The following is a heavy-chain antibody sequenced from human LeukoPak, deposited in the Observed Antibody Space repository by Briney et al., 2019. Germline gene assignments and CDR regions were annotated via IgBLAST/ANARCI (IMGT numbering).Heavy chain of an antibody. CDR2: IYTSGST. CDR3: ARDQHDCSGGSCYTKWFDP. CDR1: GGSISGYY. D-gene: IGHD2-15*01. V-gene: IGHV4-4*07. J-gene: IGHJ5*02. Sequence: SETLSLTCTVSGGSISGYYWSWIRQPAGKGLEWIGRIYTSGSTNYNPSLKSRVTMSVDTSKNQFSLKLSSVTAADTAVYYCARDQHDCSGGSCYTKWFDPWGQGTLVTVSS.